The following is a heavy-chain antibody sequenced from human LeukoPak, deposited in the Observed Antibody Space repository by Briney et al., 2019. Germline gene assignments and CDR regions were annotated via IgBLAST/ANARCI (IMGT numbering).Heavy chain of an antibody. Sequence: ASVKVSCKASGYTFTGYYMHWVRQAPGQGLEWMGWINPNSGGTNYAQKFQGRVTMTRDTSISTAYMELSRLRSDHTAVYYCARDLRKEVVRGVIMGYYYGMDVWGQGTTVTVSS. CDR3: ARDLRKEVVRGVIMGYYYGMDV. CDR1: GYTFTGYY. D-gene: IGHD3-10*01. CDR2: INPNSGGT. J-gene: IGHJ6*02. V-gene: IGHV1-2*02.